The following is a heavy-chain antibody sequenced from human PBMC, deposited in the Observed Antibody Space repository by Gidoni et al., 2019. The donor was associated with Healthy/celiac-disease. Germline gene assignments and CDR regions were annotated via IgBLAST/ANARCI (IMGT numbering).Heavy chain of an antibody. D-gene: IGHD3-10*01. J-gene: IGHJ4*02. Sequence: QVQLVASGGGVVQPGRSLRLSCAASGFTFSSYAMHWVRQAPGKGLELVAVISYDGSNKYYADSVKGRFTISRDNSKNTLDLQMNSLRAEDTAVYYCARDRGYGSGSYDYWGQGTLVTVSS. V-gene: IGHV3-30-3*01. CDR1: GFTFSSYA. CDR3: ARDRGYGSGSYDY. CDR2: ISYDGSNK.